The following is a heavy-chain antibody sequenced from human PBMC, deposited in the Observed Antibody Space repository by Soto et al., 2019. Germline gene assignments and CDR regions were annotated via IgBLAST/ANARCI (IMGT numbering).Heavy chain of an antibody. CDR1: GASMSSYY. J-gene: IGHJ3*02. CDR2: MYSSGGT. D-gene: IGHD4-4*01. V-gene: IGHV4-59*01. Sequence: LSLTWSVGGASMSSYYWGGIRQSPGTRRQFIGCMYSSGGTNYNHALKSRITISRETSKNQLSLQMTSVTDADTAGYFCAKLQYTVVTPVEIWSQGTRATVSS. CDR3: AKLQYTVVTPVEI.